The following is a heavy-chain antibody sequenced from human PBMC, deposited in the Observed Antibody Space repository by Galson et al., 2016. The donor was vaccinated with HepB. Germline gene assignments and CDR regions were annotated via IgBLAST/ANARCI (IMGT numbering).Heavy chain of an antibody. D-gene: IGHD3-16*01. CDR1: GYTFNNYW. J-gene: IGHJ3*02. CDR2: IYPGDSDT. Sequence: QSGAEVKKPGESLKISCTGSGYTFNNYWIGWVRQMPGKGLEWMGIIYPGDSDTTYSPSFQGQVTISADKSISTAYLQWSRLKASDTAMYYCARLLPALPLGASDIWGQGTLVTVSS. CDR3: ARLLPALPLGASDI. V-gene: IGHV5-51*01.